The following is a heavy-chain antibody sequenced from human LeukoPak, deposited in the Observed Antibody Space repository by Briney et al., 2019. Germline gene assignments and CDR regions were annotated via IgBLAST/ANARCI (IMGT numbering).Heavy chain of an antibody. CDR2: TYYRSKWYN. Sequence: SQTLSLTCAISGDSVCNNNVAWIWIRQSPSRGLEWLGRTYYRSKWYNDYAVSGKSRITINPDTSKNQFSLQLQSVTPEDTAVYYCARDMDYYASGTYYNSRWFDPWGQGTLVTVSS. CDR3: ARDMDYYASGTYYNSRWFDP. D-gene: IGHD3-10*01. J-gene: IGHJ5*02. V-gene: IGHV6-1*01. CDR1: GDSVCNNNVA.